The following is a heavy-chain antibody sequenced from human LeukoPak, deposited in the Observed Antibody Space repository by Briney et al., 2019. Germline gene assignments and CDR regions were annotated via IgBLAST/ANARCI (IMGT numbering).Heavy chain of an antibody. Sequence: SETLSLTCAVYGGSFSGYYWSWIRQPPGKGLEWIGEINHSGSTNYNPSLKSRVTISVDTSKNQFSLKLSSVTAADTAVYYFAGGARMRRSYYYYYGMDVWGQGTTVTVSS. CDR2: INHSGST. CDR1: GGSFSGYY. CDR3: AGGARMRRSYYYYYGMDV. J-gene: IGHJ6*02. D-gene: IGHD2-15*01. V-gene: IGHV4-34*01.